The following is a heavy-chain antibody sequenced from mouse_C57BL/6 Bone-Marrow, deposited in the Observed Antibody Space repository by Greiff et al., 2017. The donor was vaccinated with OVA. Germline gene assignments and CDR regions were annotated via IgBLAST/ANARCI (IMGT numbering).Heavy chain of an antibody. CDR3: TTDYGSSY. D-gene: IGHD1-1*01. CDR2: IDPENGDT. Sequence: EVKLVESGAELVRPGASVKLSCTASGFNIKDDYMHWVKQRPEQGLEWIGWIDPENGDTEYASKFQGKATITADTSSNTAYLQLSSLTSEDTAVYYCTTDYGSSYWGQGTTLTVSS. V-gene: IGHV14-4*01. CDR1: GFNIKDDY. J-gene: IGHJ2*01.